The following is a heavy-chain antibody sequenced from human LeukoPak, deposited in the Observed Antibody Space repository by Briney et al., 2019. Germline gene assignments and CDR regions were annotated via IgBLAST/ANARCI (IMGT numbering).Heavy chain of an antibody. CDR2: ISYDGSNK. CDR1: GFTFSSYG. V-gene: IGHV3-30*18. Sequence: PGRSLRLSCAASGFTFSSYGMHWVRQAPGKGPEWVAVISYDGSNKYYADSVKGRFTISRDNSKNTLYLQMNSLRAEDTAVYYCAKPITGSSSGEFDYWGQGTLVTVSS. D-gene: IGHD6-6*01. CDR3: AKPITGSSSGEFDY. J-gene: IGHJ4*02.